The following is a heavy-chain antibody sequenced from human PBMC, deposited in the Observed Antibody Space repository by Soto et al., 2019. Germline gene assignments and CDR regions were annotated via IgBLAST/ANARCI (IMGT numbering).Heavy chain of an antibody. D-gene: IGHD3-22*01. CDR3: ARDSETYYYDSSGYSPSGFDY. Sequence: SLTCTVSGGSISSGDYYWSWIRQPPGKGLEWIGYIYYSGSTYYNPSLKSRVTISVDTSKNQFSLKLSSVTAADTAVYYCARDSETYYYDSSGYSPSGFDYGGQGTLVTV. CDR2: IYYSGST. CDR1: GGSISSGDYY. V-gene: IGHV4-30-4*01. J-gene: IGHJ4*02.